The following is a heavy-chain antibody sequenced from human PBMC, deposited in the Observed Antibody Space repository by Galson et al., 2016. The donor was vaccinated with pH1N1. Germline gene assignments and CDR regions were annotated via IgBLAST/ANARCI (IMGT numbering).Heavy chain of an antibody. CDR2: ISGNGGSP. CDR1: GFTFSTFA. V-gene: IGHV3-23*01. D-gene: IGHD3-16*01. Sequence: SLRLSCAASGFTFSTFAMIWVRQAPGKGLEWVSVISGNGGSPFYADSVKGRFTISRDNSKNTLFLQMNSLRVEDMALYYCAKGGSPQTPNDAFDVWGQGSMVTVYS. J-gene: IGHJ3*01. CDR3: AKGGSPQTPNDAFDV.